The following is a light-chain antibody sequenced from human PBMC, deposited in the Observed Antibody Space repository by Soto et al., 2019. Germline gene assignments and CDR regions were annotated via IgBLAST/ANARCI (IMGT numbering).Light chain of an antibody. CDR3: QKYSSVPV. CDR2: AAS. Sequence: DIQMTQSPTSLSASVGDRVTITCRASQGIRNFVAWYQQKPGKPPKLLIYAASTLQSGVPSRFSGSGSGTEFTLTIKSLQPEDVATYSCQKYSSVPVFGPGTKV. J-gene: IGKJ3*01. CDR1: QGIRNF. V-gene: IGKV1-27*01.